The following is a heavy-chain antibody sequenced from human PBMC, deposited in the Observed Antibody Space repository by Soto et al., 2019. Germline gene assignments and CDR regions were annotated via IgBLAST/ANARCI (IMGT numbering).Heavy chain of an antibody. CDR3: ASSQVGAARPEDAFDI. CDR2: IYSGGST. D-gene: IGHD6-6*01. CDR1: GFTVSSNY. Sequence: GGSLRLSCAASGFTVSSNYMSWVRQAPGKGLEWVSVIYSGGSTYYADSVKGRFTISRDNSKNTLYLQMNSLRAEDTAVYYCASSQVGAARPEDAFDIWGQGTMVTVSS. V-gene: IGHV3-53*01. J-gene: IGHJ3*02.